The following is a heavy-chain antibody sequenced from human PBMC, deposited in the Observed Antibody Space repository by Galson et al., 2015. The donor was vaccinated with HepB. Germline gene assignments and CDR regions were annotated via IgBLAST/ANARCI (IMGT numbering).Heavy chain of an antibody. CDR1: GFTFSSYS. Sequence: SLRLSCAASGFTFSSYSINWVRQAPGKGLEWVSSISSDSSVIFYADSVKGRFTISRDNAKNSLYLQMKSLRDEDTAVYYCARGGSGLTKDDVFDIWGQGTMVTVSS. D-gene: IGHD2-15*01. CDR3: ARGGSGLTKDDVFDI. CDR2: ISSDSSVI. V-gene: IGHV3-21*01. J-gene: IGHJ3*02.